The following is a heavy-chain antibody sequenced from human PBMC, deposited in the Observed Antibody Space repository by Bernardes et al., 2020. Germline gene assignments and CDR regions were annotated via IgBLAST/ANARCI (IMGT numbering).Heavy chain of an antibody. CDR1: GGSFSGYY. CDR2: INHSGST. V-gene: IGHV4-34*01. CDR3: ARSRWLQLYAFDI. Sequence: SETLSLTCAVYGGSFSGYYWSWIRQPPGKGLEWIGEINHSGSTNYNPSLKSRVTISVDTSKNQFSLKLSSVTAADTAVYYCARSRWLQLYAFDIWGQGTMVTVSS. D-gene: IGHD5-12*01. J-gene: IGHJ3*02.